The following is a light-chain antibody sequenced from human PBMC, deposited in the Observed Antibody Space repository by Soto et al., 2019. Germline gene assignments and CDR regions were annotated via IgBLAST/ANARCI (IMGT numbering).Light chain of an antibody. CDR1: QSVSSY. Sequence: RGTMTFSPGGRATLSCRASQSVSSYLAWYQQKPGQAPRLLIYDASNRATGIPARFSGSGSGTDFTLTISSLEHADFAVYYCRQRRNWLPGTFGEVSKV. V-gene: IGKV3-11*01. CDR3: RQRRNWLPGT. CDR2: DAS. J-gene: IGKJ4*02.